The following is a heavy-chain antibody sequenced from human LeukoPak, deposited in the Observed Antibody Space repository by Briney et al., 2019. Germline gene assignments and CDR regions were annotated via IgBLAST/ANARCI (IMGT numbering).Heavy chain of an antibody. Sequence: GGSLRLSCAASGFTLSSYAMSWVRQAPGKGLNWVSAISGSGGSTYYADSVKGRFTISRDNSKNTLYLQMNSLRAEDTAVYYCAKDLRQPQGWFDPWGQGTLVTVSS. CDR1: GFTLSSYA. CDR2: ISGSGGST. CDR3: AKDLRQPQGWFDP. J-gene: IGHJ5*02. V-gene: IGHV3-23*01. D-gene: IGHD6-13*01.